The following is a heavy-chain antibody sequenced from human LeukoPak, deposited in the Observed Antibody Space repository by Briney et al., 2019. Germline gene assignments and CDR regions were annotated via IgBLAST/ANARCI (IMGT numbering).Heavy chain of an antibody. V-gene: IGHV3-30*18. J-gene: IGHJ5*02. D-gene: IGHD5-12*01. Sequence: GGSLRLSCAASGFTFSSYGMHCVRQAPGKGLEWVAVISYDGSNKYYADSVKGRFTISRDNSKNTLYLQMNSLRAEDTAVYYCAKDRGGYAQYNWFDPWGQGTLVTVSS. CDR2: ISYDGSNK. CDR1: GFTFSSYG. CDR3: AKDRGGYAQYNWFDP.